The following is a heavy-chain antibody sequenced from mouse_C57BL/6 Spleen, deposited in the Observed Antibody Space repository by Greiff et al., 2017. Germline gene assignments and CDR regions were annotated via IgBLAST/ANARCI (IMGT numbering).Heavy chain of an antibody. J-gene: IGHJ3*01. CDR1: GFSLTSYG. CDR3: ASPYYSNYGFAY. D-gene: IGHD2-5*01. V-gene: IGHV2-2*01. Sequence: QVQLKQSGPGLVQPSQSLSITCTVSGFSLTSYGVHWVRQSPGKGLEWLGVIWSGGSTDYNAAFISRLSISKDNSKSQVFFKMNSLQADDTAIYYCASPYYSNYGFAYWGQGTLVTVSA. CDR2: IWSGGST.